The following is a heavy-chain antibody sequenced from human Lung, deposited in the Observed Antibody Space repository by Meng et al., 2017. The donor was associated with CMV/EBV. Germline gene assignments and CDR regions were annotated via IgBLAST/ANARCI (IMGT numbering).Heavy chain of an antibody. CDR3: AKGDYYGSGRSIDY. CDR1: GFTFSSYG. CDR2: IWYDGSDK. V-gene: IGHV3-33*06. Sequence: SLKISXAASGFTFSSYGMHWVRQAPGKGLEWVAVIWYDGSDKYYADSVKGRFTISRDNSKNTLYLQMNSLRAEDTAVYYCAKGDYYGSGRSIDYWCQGTLVTISS. J-gene: IGHJ4*02. D-gene: IGHD3-10*01.